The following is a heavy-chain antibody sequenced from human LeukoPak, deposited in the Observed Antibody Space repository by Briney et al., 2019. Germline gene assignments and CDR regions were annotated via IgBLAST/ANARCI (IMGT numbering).Heavy chain of an antibody. D-gene: IGHD6-19*01. CDR3: ARGAVAGIYGSRTEPFDY. J-gene: IGHJ4*02. CDR2: INTDGSST. V-gene: IGHV3-74*01. Sequence: GGSLRLSCAASGFTFSSYWMHWVRQAPGKGLVWVSRINTDGSSTSYADSVKGRFTISRDNAKNTLYLQMNSLRAEDTAVYYCARGAVAGIYGSRTEPFDYWGQGTLVTVSS. CDR1: GFTFSSYW.